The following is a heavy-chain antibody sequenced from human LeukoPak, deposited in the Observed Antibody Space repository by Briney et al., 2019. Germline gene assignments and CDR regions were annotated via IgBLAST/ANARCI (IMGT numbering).Heavy chain of an antibody. CDR1: GYSFRSYS. CDR3: ARGNSMLVLADFDY. D-gene: IGHD2/OR15-2a*01. V-gene: IGHV1-18*01. CDR2: ISGYNRNT. J-gene: IGHJ4*02. Sequence: GASVKVSCKASGYSFRSYSINWVRQAPGQGLERLGWISGYNRNTKYAPKFQGRVTLTTDTSTDTAYMELTSLRSDDTALYYCARGNSMLVLADFDYWGQGTLVTVSS.